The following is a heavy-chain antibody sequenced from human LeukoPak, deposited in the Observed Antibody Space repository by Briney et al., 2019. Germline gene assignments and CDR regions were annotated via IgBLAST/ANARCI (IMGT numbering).Heavy chain of an antibody. CDR2: IYSGGST. CDR3: ARDRTQRFDY. CDR1: GFTASSNY. J-gene: IGHJ4*02. D-gene: IGHD1-14*01. Sequence: GGSLRLSCAASGFTASSNYMSWVRQAPGKGLEWVSVIYSGGSTYYADSVKGRFTISRDNSKNTLYLQMNSLRAEDTAVYYCARDRTQRFDYWGQGTLVTVSS. V-gene: IGHV3-66*01.